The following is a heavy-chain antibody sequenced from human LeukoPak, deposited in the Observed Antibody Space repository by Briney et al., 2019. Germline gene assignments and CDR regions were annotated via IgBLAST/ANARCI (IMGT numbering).Heavy chain of an antibody. Sequence: GGSLRLSCAASGFTVSSNYMSWVRQAPGKGLEWESVIYSGGSTYYADTVKGRFTISRDSSKNTTYLQMNSLRAEDTAVYYCASRNVDSSGYPFDYWGQGTLVTVSS. CDR3: ASRNVDSSGYPFDY. CDR1: GFTVSSNY. V-gene: IGHV3-66*01. D-gene: IGHD3-22*01. CDR2: IYSGGST. J-gene: IGHJ4*02.